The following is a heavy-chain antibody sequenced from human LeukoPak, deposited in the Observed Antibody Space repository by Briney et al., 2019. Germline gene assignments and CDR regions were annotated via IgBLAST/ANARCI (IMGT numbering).Heavy chain of an antibody. CDR3: ARRLGRKFGERFYYYHYMDV. CDR1: GGSFSGYY. D-gene: IGHD3-10*01. V-gene: IGHV4-34*01. J-gene: IGHJ6*03. Sequence: PSETLSLTCAVYGGSFSGYYWSWIRQPPGKGLEWIGEINHSGSTNYNPSLKSRVTISVDTSKNQFSLKLSSVTAADTAVYYYARRLGRKFGERFYYYHYMDVWGKGTTVTISS. CDR2: INHSGST.